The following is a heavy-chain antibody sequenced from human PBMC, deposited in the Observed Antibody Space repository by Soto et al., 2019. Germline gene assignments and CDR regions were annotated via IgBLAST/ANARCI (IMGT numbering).Heavy chain of an antibody. CDR1: GYAFTDYY. Sequence: ASVKVSCKASGYAFTDYYMHWVRQAPGQGLEWMGWINPTSGGTSYAQNFQGRVTMTRDTSISTAYMELSRLSSDDTAIYYCSRASAVAGGSSNSLPNDYWGQGTLVTVSS. D-gene: IGHD6-19*01. V-gene: IGHV1-2*02. CDR2: INPTSGGT. CDR3: SRASAVAGGSSNSLPNDY. J-gene: IGHJ4*02.